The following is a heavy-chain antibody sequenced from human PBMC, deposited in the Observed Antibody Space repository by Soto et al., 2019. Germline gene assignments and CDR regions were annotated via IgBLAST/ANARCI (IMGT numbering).Heavy chain of an antibody. CDR2: IYSGGST. J-gene: IGHJ2*01. Sequence: EVQLVESGGGLVQPGGSLRLSCAASGFTVSSNYMSWVRQAPGKGLEWVSVIYSGGSTYYADSVKGRFTISRHNSKNTLYLQMNSLRAEDTAVYYCARRVVPAATGYWYFDLWGRGTLVTVSS. V-gene: IGHV3-53*04. CDR3: ARRVVPAATGYWYFDL. D-gene: IGHD2-2*01. CDR1: GFTVSSNY.